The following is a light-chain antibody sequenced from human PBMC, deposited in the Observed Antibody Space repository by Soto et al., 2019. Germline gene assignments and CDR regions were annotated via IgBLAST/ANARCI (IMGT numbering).Light chain of an antibody. V-gene: IGKV3-15*01. Sequence: IVMTQSPATLSVSPWERATLSGRASQNIYNNVAWYQQRPGQAPRLLIYRASTRATGVPARFSGSGFGTEYTLTISSLQSEDFAVYSCLQYHNLWAFGQGTKVDIK. CDR1: QNIYNN. CDR2: RAS. J-gene: IGKJ1*01. CDR3: LQYHNLWA.